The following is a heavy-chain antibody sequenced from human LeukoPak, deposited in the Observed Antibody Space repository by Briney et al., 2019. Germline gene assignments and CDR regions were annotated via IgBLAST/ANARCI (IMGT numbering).Heavy chain of an antibody. D-gene: IGHD3-22*01. V-gene: IGHV7-4-1*02. Sequence: ASVKVSCKASGYTFTSYAMNWVRQAPGQGLEWVGWINTNTGNPTYAQGFTGRFVFSLDTSVSTAYLQISSLKAEDTAVYYCAREHTYYYDSSGYPDYWGQGTLVTVSS. CDR3: AREHTYYYDSSGYPDY. CDR1: GYTFTSYA. CDR2: INTNTGNP. J-gene: IGHJ4*02.